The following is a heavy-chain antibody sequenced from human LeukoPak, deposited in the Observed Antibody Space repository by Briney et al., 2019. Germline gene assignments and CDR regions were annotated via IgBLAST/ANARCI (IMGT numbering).Heavy chain of an antibody. Sequence: ASVKVSCKASGYTFTGYYMHWVRQAPGQELEWMGWINPNSGGTNYAQKFQGRVTMTRDTSISTAYMELSRLRSDDTAVYYCARYAETMIGYFDYWGQGTLVTVSS. D-gene: IGHD3-22*01. J-gene: IGHJ4*02. CDR2: INPNSGGT. CDR3: ARYAETMIGYFDY. CDR1: GYTFTGYY. V-gene: IGHV1-2*02.